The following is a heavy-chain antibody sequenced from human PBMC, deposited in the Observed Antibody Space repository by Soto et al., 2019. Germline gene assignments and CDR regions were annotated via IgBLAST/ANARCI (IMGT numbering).Heavy chain of an antibody. Sequence: EVQLVESGGGLVQPGGSLRLSCAASGFTFSSYSMNWVRQAPGKGLEWVSYISSSSSTIYYADSVKGRFTISRDNAKNSLYLQMNSLRAEDTAVYYCAREDSSSPLGDYGMDVWGQGTTVTVSS. CDR1: GFTFSSYS. V-gene: IGHV3-48*01. J-gene: IGHJ6*02. CDR2: ISSSSSTI. CDR3: AREDSSSPLGDYGMDV. D-gene: IGHD6-13*01.